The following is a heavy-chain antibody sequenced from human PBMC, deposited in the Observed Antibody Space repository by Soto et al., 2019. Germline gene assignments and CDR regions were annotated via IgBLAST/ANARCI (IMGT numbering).Heavy chain of an antibody. CDR1: GYTFTGYY. Sequence: ASVKVSCKASGYTFTGYYMHWVRQAPGQGLEWMGWINPNSGGTNYAKKFQGWVTMTRDTSISTAYMELSRLRSDDTAVYYCARSVGYSSIQGDYYYYYGMDVWGQGTTVTVSS. J-gene: IGHJ6*02. CDR3: ARSVGYSSIQGDYYYYYGMDV. D-gene: IGHD6-13*01. V-gene: IGHV1-2*04. CDR2: INPNSGGT.